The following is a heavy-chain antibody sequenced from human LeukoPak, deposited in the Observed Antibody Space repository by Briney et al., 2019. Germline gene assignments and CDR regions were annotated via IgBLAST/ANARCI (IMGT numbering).Heavy chain of an antibody. Sequence: GGSLRLSCAASGFTVSSNYMSWVRRAPGKGLEWVSVIYSGGSTYYADSVKGRFTISRDNSKNTLYLQMNSLRAEDTAVYYCARVTGPDDWYFDLWGRGTLVTVSS. V-gene: IGHV3-53*01. CDR1: GFTVSSNY. CDR3: ARVTGPDDWYFDL. CDR2: IYSGGST. J-gene: IGHJ2*01. D-gene: IGHD1-14*01.